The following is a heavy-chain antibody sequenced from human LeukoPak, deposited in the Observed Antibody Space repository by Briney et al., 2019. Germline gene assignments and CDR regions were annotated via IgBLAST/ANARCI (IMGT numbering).Heavy chain of an antibody. J-gene: IGHJ4*02. Sequence: GGSLRLSCAASGFTFSSYAMSWVRQAPGKGLEWVSDITGSGGSTHYADSVKGRFTISRDNSKNTLYLQMNSRRAEDTAVYYCAKWAVSGRGFDYWGQGTLVTVSS. CDR3: AKWAVSGRGFDY. CDR1: GFTFSSYA. V-gene: IGHV3-23*01. D-gene: IGHD6-19*01. CDR2: ITGSGGST.